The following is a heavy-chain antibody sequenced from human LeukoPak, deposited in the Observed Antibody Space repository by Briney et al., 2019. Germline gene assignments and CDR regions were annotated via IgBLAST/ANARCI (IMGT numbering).Heavy chain of an antibody. V-gene: IGHV3-7*01. CDR1: GFSLSSYW. CDR3: ARLRGSTYFEY. D-gene: IGHD2-15*01. J-gene: IGHJ4*02. Sequence: PGGFLRLSCAASGFSLSSYWMSWVRQAPGKGLEWVANIRYDGSQKYYVDSVKGRFTISSDSPTNSLFLQMNSLRAEDTAVYYCARLRGSTYFEYWGQGTLVTVSS. CDR2: IRYDGSQK.